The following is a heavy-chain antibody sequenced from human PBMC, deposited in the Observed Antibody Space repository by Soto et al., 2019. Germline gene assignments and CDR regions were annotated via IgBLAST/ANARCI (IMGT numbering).Heavy chain of an antibody. CDR2: LTKSGVST. V-gene: IGHV3-23*01. CDR1: GFTFSDYA. J-gene: IGHJ4*02. Sequence: EVQLLESGGDLVQPGASLRLSCAASGFTFSDYAMSWVRQAPGKGLEWVATLTKSGVSTDYAGSVTGRFTTSRDNMSKTLYLQMNSLIAEETAVYFCAKTNDDILTATPTFFDYWGQGTLVTVSS. D-gene: IGHD3-9*01. CDR3: AKTNDDILTATPTFFDY.